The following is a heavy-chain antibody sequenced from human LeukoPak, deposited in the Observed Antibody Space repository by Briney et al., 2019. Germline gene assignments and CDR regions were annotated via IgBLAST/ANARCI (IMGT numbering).Heavy chain of an antibody. CDR1: GGSISSNSYY. V-gene: IGHV4-39*01. CDR2: VYYSGSP. Sequence: SETLSLTCTVSGGSISSNSYYWGWIRQPPGKGLEWIGSVYYSGSPYYNPSLKSRVTISVDTSKNQFSLKVISVTAADTAVYYCARWRTARTGFDYWGQGTLVTVSS. CDR3: ARWRTARTGFDY. J-gene: IGHJ4*02. D-gene: IGHD3/OR15-3a*01.